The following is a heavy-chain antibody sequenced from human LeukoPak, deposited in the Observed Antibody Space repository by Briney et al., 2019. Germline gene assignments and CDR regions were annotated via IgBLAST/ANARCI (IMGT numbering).Heavy chain of an antibody. D-gene: IGHD3-10*01. CDR2: IHYSGST. V-gene: IGHV4-59*08. CDR3: ARPRFDGARGMEGAFDI. CDR1: GGSISSNY. Sequence: PSETLSLTCTVSGGSISSNYWSWIRQPPGKGLEWIGYIHYSGSTNYNPSLKSRVTISVDKSKNQFSLKLSSVTAADTAVYYCARPRFDGARGMEGAFDIWGQGTMVTVSS. J-gene: IGHJ3*02.